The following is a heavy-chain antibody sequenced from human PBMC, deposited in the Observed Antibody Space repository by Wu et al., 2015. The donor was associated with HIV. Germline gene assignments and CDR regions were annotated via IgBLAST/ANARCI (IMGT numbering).Heavy chain of an antibody. CDR1: GYTFSAYY. D-gene: IGHD4-17*01. V-gene: IGHV1-2*02. CDR2: INPKSGDT. Sequence: QVQLVQSGAEVKKPGASVKVSCKASGYTFSAYYIHWVRQAPGQGLEWMGWINPKSGDTHYSQKFQGRVTMTRDTSISTAYMELSRLRSDDTAVYYCAWGGENYDYWGQGTLVTVSS. CDR3: AWGGENYDY. J-gene: IGHJ4*02.